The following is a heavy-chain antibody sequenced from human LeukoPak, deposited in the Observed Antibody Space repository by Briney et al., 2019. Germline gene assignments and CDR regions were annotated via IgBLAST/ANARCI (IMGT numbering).Heavy chain of an antibody. CDR1: GFTFSSYS. J-gene: IGHJ4*02. V-gene: IGHV3-21*01. D-gene: IGHD2-2*01. CDR2: I. Sequence: GGSLRLSCAASGFTFSSYSMNWVRQAPGKELEWVSSIVKGRFTISRDNAKNSLYLQMNSLRAEDTAVYYCARGYCSSTSCYDVDYWGQGTLVTVSS. CDR3: ARGYCSSTSCYDVDY.